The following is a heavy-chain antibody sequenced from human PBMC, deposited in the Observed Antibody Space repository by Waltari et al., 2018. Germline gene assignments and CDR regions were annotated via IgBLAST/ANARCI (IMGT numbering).Heavy chain of an antibody. CDR1: GFPFSNYW. V-gene: IGHV3-74*01. CDR2: ISGDGTKA. Sequence: EVQLVESGGGLVQPGGSLRLSCIASGFPFSNYWMHWVRQSPGKGLVWISRISGDGTKANYADSVQGRFIISRDSAKNILYLQMSNLRADDAALYYCARGSDVVEVPAANGVVIGPWGQGT. J-gene: IGHJ1*01. CDR3: ARGSDVVEVPAANGVVIGP. D-gene: IGHD2-2*01.